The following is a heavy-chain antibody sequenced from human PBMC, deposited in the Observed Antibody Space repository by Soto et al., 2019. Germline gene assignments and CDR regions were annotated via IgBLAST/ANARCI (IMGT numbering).Heavy chain of an antibody. CDR2: IIPIFGTA. CDR1: GGTFSSYA. Sequence: QVQLVQSGAEVKKPGSSVNVSCKASGGTFSSYAISWVRQAPGQGLEWMGGIIPIFGTANYAQKFQGRVTITADESTSTAYMELSSLRSEDTAVYYCARDLAAAGTGAFDYWGQGTLVTVSS. D-gene: IGHD6-13*01. V-gene: IGHV1-69*01. J-gene: IGHJ4*02. CDR3: ARDLAAAGTGAFDY.